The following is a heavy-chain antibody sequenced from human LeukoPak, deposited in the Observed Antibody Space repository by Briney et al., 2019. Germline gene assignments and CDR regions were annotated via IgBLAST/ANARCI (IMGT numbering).Heavy chain of an antibody. D-gene: IGHD3-10*01. CDR1: GFTFSSYA. J-gene: IGHJ4*02. CDR2: ISGGSGSDT. V-gene: IGHV3-23*01. Sequence: GGSLRLSCAASGFTFSSYAMSWVRQAPGKGLEWFAAISGGSGSDTYYADAVKGRFTISRDNSKTTLYLEMNTLRAEDTAVYYCAKGSSSGRPYFFDYWGQGTLVTVSS. CDR3: AKGSSSGRPYFFDY.